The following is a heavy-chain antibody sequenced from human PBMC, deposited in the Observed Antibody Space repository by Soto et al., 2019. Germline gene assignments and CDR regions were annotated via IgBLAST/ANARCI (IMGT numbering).Heavy chain of an antibody. CDR1: GYTFTSYG. CDR3: ARDSPFGKLSRPLYSWFDP. J-gene: IGHJ5*02. D-gene: IGHD3-10*01. V-gene: IGHV1-18*01. CDR2: ISAYNGNT. Sequence: ASVKVSCKASGYTFTSYGISWVRQAPGQGVEWMGWISAYNGNTNYAQKLQGRVTMTTDTSTSTAYMELRSLRSDDTAVYYCARDSPFGKLSRPLYSWFDPWGQGTLVTVSS.